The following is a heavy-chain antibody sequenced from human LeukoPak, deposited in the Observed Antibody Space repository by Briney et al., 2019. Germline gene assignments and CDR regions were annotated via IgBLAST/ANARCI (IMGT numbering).Heavy chain of an antibody. CDR2: INTNTGNP. J-gene: IGHJ3*02. CDR3: ASPYYYDSSGYWPGDAFDI. D-gene: IGHD3-22*01. V-gene: IGHV7-4-1*02. CDR1: GYTFTSYA. Sequence: VASVKVSCKASGYTFTSYAMNWVRQAPGQGLEWMGWINTNTGNPTYAQGFTGRFVFSLDTSVSTAYLQISSLKAEDTAVYYCASPYYYDSSGYWPGDAFDIWGQGTMVTVSS.